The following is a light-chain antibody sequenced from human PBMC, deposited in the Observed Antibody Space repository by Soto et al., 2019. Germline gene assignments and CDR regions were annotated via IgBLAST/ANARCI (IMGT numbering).Light chain of an antibody. V-gene: IGLV2-14*01. Sequence: QSVLTQPASVSGSPGQSITISCTGNSSDIGTYNFVSWYQQRPGKAPKLLIHEINNRPSGVSIRFSGSKSGNTASQTISGLQAEDEADYYCSSDTTTSTLIFGGGTKLTVL. CDR1: SSDIGTYNF. CDR2: EIN. J-gene: IGLJ2*01. CDR3: SSDTTTSTLI.